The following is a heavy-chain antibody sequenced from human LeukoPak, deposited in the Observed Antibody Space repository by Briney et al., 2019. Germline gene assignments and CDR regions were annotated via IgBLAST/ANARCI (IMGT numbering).Heavy chain of an antibody. D-gene: IGHD6-19*01. V-gene: IGHV3-23*01. CDR3: AKSEGSSSARRFDY. CDR2: IRAGGENT. Sequence: GGSLRLSCAVSGFTFTSYSMSWVRHAQGKGLEWASSIRAGGENTDYADSVKGRFTISRDNSKNTLYLQVNSLRAEDTAAYYCAKSEGSSSARRFDYWGQGTLVTVAS. J-gene: IGHJ4*02. CDR1: GFTFTSYS.